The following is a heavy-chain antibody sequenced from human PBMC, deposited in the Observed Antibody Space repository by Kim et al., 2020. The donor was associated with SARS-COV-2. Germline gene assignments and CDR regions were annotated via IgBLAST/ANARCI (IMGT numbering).Heavy chain of an antibody. D-gene: IGHD3-22*01. CDR1: GGSIRSDNYY. CDR2: VYYSGIT. J-gene: IGHJ2*01. V-gene: IGHV4-39*07. CDR3: ARDLASRGGNYYDGYSYPLNGYCYVGL. Sequence: SETLSLTCTVSGGSIRSDNYYWGWIRQSPGKGLEWIGSVYYSGITYFQTSLTSRVTISVDTSKSQFYLNLKSVTAADTAVYYCARDLASRGGNYYDGYSYPLNGYCYVGLWGRGTLVTVSS.